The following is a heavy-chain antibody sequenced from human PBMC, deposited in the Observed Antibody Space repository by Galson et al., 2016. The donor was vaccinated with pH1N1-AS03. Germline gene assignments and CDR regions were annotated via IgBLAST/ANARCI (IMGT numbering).Heavy chain of an antibody. CDR2: IIPVFDTP. CDR1: GGSFSTYA. D-gene: IGHD3-3*01. V-gene: IGHV1-69*13. Sequence: SVKVSCKASGGSFSTYAITWVRQAPGQGLEWMGGIIPVFDTPNYAQKFQGRVTITADESRSTAYMELSSLRSADTAVYYCAREATIFGVAGLHMDVWGQGTTVTVSS. CDR3: AREATIFGVAGLHMDV. J-gene: IGHJ6*02.